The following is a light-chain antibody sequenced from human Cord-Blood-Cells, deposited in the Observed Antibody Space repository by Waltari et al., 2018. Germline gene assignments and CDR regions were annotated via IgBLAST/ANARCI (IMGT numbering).Light chain of an antibody. CDR1: QSMSSW. Sequence: DPQITQTPSPLSASVGESVPITCRASQSMSSWLAWYPQKPGKAPQLLIYKASSLESGVPSRFGGSGSGTECTLTISSLQPCVFATYYCQQYNSYRYTFGQGTQLEVK. CDR2: KAS. J-gene: IGKJ2*01. V-gene: IGKV1-5*03. CDR3: QQYNSYRYT.